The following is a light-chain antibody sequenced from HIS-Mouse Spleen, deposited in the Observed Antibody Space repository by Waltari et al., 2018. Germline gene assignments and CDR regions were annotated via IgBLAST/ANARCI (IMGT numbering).Light chain of an antibody. CDR1: TMPNKS. CDR3: YSTDSSGNHRV. J-gene: IGLJ2*01. CDR2: EDS. Sequence: SYELTQPPSASVSPRQTARITCSADTMPNKSAYWYQQKSGQAPVLVIYEDSKRPSGIPERFSGSSSGTMATLTISGAQVEDEADYYCYSTDSSGNHRVFGGGTKLTVL. V-gene: IGLV3-10*01.